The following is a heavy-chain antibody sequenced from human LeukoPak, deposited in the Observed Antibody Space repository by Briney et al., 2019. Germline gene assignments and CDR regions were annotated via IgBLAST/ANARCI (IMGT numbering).Heavy chain of an antibody. CDR3: ARAHYDILTGYFYYFDY. Sequence: SETLSLTCAVSGGSISSSGYSWSWIRQPPGKGLEWIGYIYHSGGTYYNPSLKSRVTISVDRSSNQFSLKLSSVTAADTAVYYCARAHYDILTGYFYYFDYWGQGTLVTVSS. D-gene: IGHD3-9*01. J-gene: IGHJ4*02. V-gene: IGHV4-30-2*01. CDR2: IYHSGGT. CDR1: GGSISSSGYS.